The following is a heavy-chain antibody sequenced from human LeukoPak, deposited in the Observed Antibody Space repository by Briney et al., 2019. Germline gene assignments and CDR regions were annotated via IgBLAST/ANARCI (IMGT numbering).Heavy chain of an antibody. CDR3: ARDFDY. CDR1: GGSISSYY. V-gene: IGHV4-59*04. Sequence: PSETLSLTCTVSGGSISSYYWSWIRQPPGKGLEWIGSIYHSGSAYYNPSLKSRITISVDTSRNQFSLQLTSVTAADTAMYYCARDFDYWGQGTLVTVSS. CDR2: IYHSGSA. D-gene: IGHD5-24*01. J-gene: IGHJ4*02.